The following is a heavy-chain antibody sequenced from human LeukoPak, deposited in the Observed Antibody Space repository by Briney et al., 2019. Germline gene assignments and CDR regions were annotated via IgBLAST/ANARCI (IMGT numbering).Heavy chain of an antibody. CDR1: GFTFTSYG. CDR2: ISYDGTNK. Sequence: GRSLRLSCAASGFTFTSYGMHCVRQAPGKGLEWVAVISYDGTNKYYADSVKGRFTISRDNSKNTLYLQMNSLRAEDTAVYYCAKEIFKWGSWFDPWGQGTLVTVSS. D-gene: IGHD7-27*01. V-gene: IGHV3-30*18. CDR3: AKEIFKWGSWFDP. J-gene: IGHJ5*02.